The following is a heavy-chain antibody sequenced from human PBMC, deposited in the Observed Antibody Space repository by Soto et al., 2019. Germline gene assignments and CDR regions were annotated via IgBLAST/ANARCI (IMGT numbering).Heavy chain of an antibody. D-gene: IGHD2-15*01. V-gene: IGHV1-69*01. J-gene: IGHJ4*02. CDR3: AACSGGSCLTHTTLDY. Sequence: QVQLVQSGAEVKKPGSSVKVSCKASGGTFSSYAISWVRQAPGQGLEWMGGIIPIFGTANYAQKFQGRVTITADESTSTAYTELSSLRSEDTAVYYCAACSGGSCLTHTTLDYWGQGTLVTLSS. CDR2: IIPIFGTA. CDR1: GGTFSSYA.